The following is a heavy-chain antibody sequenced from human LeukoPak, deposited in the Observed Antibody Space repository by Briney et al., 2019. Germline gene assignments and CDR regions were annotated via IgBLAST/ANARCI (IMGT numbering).Heavy chain of an antibody. CDR3: ARDEGWIAAAAALFDP. CDR2: INTNTGNP. D-gene: IGHD6-13*01. V-gene: IGHV7-4-1*02. CDR1: GYTFTSYA. J-gene: IGHJ5*02. Sequence: ASVKVSCKASGYTFTSYAMNWVRQAPGQGLEWMGWINTNTGNPTYAQGFTGRFVFSLDTSVSTAYLQISSLKAEDTAVYYCARDEGWIAAAAALFDPWGQGTLVTVSS.